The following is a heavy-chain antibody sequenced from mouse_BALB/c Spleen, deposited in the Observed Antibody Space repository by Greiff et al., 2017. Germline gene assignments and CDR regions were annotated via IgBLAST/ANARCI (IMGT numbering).Heavy chain of an antibody. V-gene: IGHV5-12-2*01. D-gene: IGHD2-4*01. CDR1: GFTFSSYT. J-gene: IGHJ4*01. Sequence: EVKVEESGGGLVQPGGSLKLSCAASGFTFSSYTMSWVRQTPEKRLEWVAYISNGGGSTYYPDTVKGRFTISRDNAKNTLYLQMSSLKSEDTAMYYCARRALYYDYDGYAMDYWGQGTSVTVSS. CDR2: ISNGGGST. CDR3: ARRALYYDYDGYAMDY.